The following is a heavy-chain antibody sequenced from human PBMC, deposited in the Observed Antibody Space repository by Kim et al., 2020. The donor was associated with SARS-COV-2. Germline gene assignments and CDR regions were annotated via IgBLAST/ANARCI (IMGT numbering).Heavy chain of an antibody. CDR1: GGTFSSYA. V-gene: IGHV1-69*13. J-gene: IGHJ6*03. CDR3: ARGGGHYDFWSGYWLMDV. D-gene: IGHD3-3*01. CDR2: IIPIFGTA. Sequence: SVKVSCKASGGTFSSYAISWVRQAPGQGLEWMGGIIPIFGTANYAQKFQGRVTITADESTSTAYMELSSLRSEDTAVYYCARGGGHYDFWSGYWLMDVWGKGTTVTVSS.